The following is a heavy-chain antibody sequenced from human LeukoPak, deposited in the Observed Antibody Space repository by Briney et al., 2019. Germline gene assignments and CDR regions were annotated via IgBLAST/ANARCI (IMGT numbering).Heavy chain of an antibody. Sequence: GGSLRLSCAASGFTFSSYAMSWVRQAPGKGLEGVSAISGSGGSTYYADSVKGRFTISRDNSKNTLYLQMNSLRAEDTAVYYCAKGTLWFGELNWFDPWGQGTLVTVSS. CDR3: AKGTLWFGELNWFDP. CDR2: ISGSGGST. J-gene: IGHJ5*02. V-gene: IGHV3-23*01. D-gene: IGHD3-10*01. CDR1: GFTFSSYA.